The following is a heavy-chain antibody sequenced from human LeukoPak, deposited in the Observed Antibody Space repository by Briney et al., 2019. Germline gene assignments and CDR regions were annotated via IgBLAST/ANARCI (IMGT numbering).Heavy chain of an antibody. J-gene: IGHJ3*02. V-gene: IGHV3-48*04. CDR3: GRWGRGGAFDI. CDR1: GFTFSSYS. CDR2: ISSSSSTI. D-gene: IGHD3-16*01. Sequence: PGGSLRLSCAASGFTFSSYSMNWVRHAPGKGLEWVSYISSSSSTIYYADSVKGRFTISRDNAKNSLYLQMNSLRSGNTVVYYCGRWGRGGAFDIWGQGTMVTVSS.